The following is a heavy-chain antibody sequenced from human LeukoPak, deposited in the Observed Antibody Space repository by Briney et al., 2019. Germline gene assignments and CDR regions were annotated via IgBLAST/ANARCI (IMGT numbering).Heavy chain of an antibody. CDR1: GGSVSSSGYY. J-gene: IGHJ2*01. CDR2: IYYAGRT. V-gene: IGHV4-39*01. CDR3: ARHRDGYRLDLDL. Sequence: SETLSLTCTVSGGSVSSSGYYWGWIRQPPGKGPEWIGTIYYAGRTYYNPSLKSRVTISVDTSKNQFSLNLSSVTAADTTVYYCARHRDGYRLDLDLWGRGTLVTVSS. D-gene: IGHD2-21*01.